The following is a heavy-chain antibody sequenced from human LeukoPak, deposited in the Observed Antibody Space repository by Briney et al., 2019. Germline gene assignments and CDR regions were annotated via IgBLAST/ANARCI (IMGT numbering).Heavy chain of an antibody. CDR2: ISYDGSNK. J-gene: IGHJ4*02. V-gene: IGHV3-30*18. CDR1: GFTFSSYG. Sequence: PGGSLRLSCAASGFTFSSYGMHWVRQAPGKGLEWVAVISYDGSNKYYADSVKGRFTISRDNSKNTLYLQMNSLRAEDTAVYYCAKADVIVVVTASHFDYWGQGTLVTVSS. D-gene: IGHD2-21*02. CDR3: AKADVIVVVTASHFDY.